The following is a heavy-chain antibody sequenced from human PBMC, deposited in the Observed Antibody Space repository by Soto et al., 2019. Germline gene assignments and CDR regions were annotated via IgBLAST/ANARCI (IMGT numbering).Heavy chain of an antibody. CDR1: GFTFSSYE. J-gene: IGHJ6*02. CDR3: ARDLYGNYGMDV. D-gene: IGHD3-16*01. CDR2: ISSSGSTI. Sequence: GGSLRLSCAASGFTFSSYEMNWVRQAPGKGLEWVSYISSSGSTIYYADSVKGRFTISRDNAKNSLYLQMNSLRAEDTAVYYCARDLYGNYGMDVWGQGTTVTVSS. V-gene: IGHV3-48*03.